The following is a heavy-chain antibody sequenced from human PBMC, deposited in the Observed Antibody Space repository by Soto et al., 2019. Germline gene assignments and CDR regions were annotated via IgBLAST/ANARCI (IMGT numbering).Heavy chain of an antibody. CDR2: VKSKTDGGTT. D-gene: IGHD3-22*01. CDR1: GFTFSNAW. CDR3: TTDSYITSIIVRFDY. J-gene: IGHJ4*01. V-gene: IGHV3-15*07. Sequence: EVHLVESGGGLVKPGGSLRLSCAASGFTFSNAWINWVRQTPGKGLEWVGRVKSKTDGGTTDFAAPVKGRFAISRDDSKNMVYLEMNSLKTEDTAIYYCTTDSYITSIIVRFDYWGHRTLVTVSS.